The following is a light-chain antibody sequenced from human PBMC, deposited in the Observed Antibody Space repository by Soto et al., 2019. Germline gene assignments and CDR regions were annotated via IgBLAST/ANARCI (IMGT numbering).Light chain of an antibody. CDR2: EVS. CDR1: NSDIGAYNY. J-gene: IGLJ3*02. Sequence: QAVVTQPASVSGSPGQSITISCTGTNSDIGAYNYVSWYQQHPGKAPKLMIYEVSYRPSGVSDRFSGSRSGNTASLTISGLQAEDESDYYCSSYTSSTTWVFGGGTQLTVL. V-gene: IGLV2-14*01. CDR3: SSYTSSTTWV.